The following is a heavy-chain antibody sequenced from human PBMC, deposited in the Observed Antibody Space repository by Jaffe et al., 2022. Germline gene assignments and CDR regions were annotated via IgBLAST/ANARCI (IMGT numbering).Heavy chain of an antibody. D-gene: IGHD6-13*01. CDR2: IYYSGST. V-gene: IGHV4-59*01. CDR3: ARASSQQLVIDY. Sequence: QVQLQESGPGLVKPSETLSLTCTVSGGSISSYYWSWIRQPPGKGLEWIGYIYYSGSTNYNPSLKSRVTISVDTSKNQFSLKLSSVTAADTAVYYCARASSQQLVIDYWGQGTLVTVSS. CDR1: GGSISSYY. J-gene: IGHJ4*02.